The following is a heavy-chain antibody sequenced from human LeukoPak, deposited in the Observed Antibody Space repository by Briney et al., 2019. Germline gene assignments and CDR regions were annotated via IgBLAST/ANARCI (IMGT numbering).Heavy chain of an antibody. D-gene: IGHD4-17*01. CDR1: GFTFSVYT. J-gene: IGHJ3*02. V-gene: IGHV3-23*01. Sequence: GGSLRLSCAASGFTFSVYTIHWVRQAPGKGLEWVAGISGSAGNTYYADSVKGRFTISRDTSKNTLYLQMNSLRAEDTAVYYCAKGMTTVTIDAFDIWGQGTMVTVSS. CDR3: AKGMTTVTIDAFDI. CDR2: ISGSAGNT.